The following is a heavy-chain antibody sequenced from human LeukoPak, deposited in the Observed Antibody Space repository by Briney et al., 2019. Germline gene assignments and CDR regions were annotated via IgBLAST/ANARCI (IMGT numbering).Heavy chain of an antibody. D-gene: IGHD3/OR15-3a*01. J-gene: IGHJ4*02. Sequence: PGGALRLSCAASGFTFIRYPMRWVRQAPGTRLEYVSSISSNWGITYYANSVRGRFTISRDNSKKPLYLQMGSLRAEDMAVYYCAGYDFWSGNFPHAYWGPGTLVTVYS. CDR3: AGYDFWSGNFPHAY. V-gene: IGHV3-64*01. CDR1: GFTFIRYP. CDR2: ISSNWGIT.